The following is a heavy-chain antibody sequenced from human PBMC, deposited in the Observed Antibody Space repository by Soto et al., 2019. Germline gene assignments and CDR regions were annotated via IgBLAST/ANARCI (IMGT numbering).Heavy chain of an antibody. CDR3: AKDLGRGGWFYYYGMDV. V-gene: IGHV3-30*18. J-gene: IGHJ6*02. D-gene: IGHD6-19*01. Sequence: GGSLRLSCAASGFTFSSYGMHWVRQAPGKGLEWVAVISYDGSKKYYADSVKGRFTISRENSKNTLYLQMNSLRAEDTAVYYCAKDLGRGGWFYYYGMDVWGQGTTVTVSS. CDR2: ISYDGSKK. CDR1: GFTFSSYG.